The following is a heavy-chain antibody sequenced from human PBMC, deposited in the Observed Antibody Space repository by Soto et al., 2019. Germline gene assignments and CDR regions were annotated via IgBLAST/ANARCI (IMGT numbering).Heavy chain of an antibody. J-gene: IGHJ6*02. V-gene: IGHV3-21*01. CDR1: GFTFSSYS. Sequence: EVQLVESGGGLVKPGGSLRLSCAASGFTFSSYSMNWVRQAPGKGLEWVSAISSSSSYIYYADSVKVRFNIPRDITKNSPYLQMNSLRAEDTAVYYCAREGPDYYDSSALYYYGMYVWGQGTTVTFAS. CDR3: AREGPDYYDSSALYYYGMYV. D-gene: IGHD3-22*01. CDR2: ISSSSSYI.